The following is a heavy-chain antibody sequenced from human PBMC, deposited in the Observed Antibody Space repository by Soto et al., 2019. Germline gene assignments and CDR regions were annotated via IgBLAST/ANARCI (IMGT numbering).Heavy chain of an antibody. Sequence: SETLSLTCAVYGGSFSGYYWSWIRQPPGKGLEWIGEINHSGSTNYNPSLKSRVTISVDTSKNQFSLKLSSVTAADTAVYYCAREGAPQPRSSWYMVKGYFDYWGQGTLVTVSS. CDR2: INHSGST. CDR1: GGSFSGYY. J-gene: IGHJ4*02. V-gene: IGHV4-34*01. D-gene: IGHD6-13*01. CDR3: AREGAPQPRSSWYMVKGYFDY.